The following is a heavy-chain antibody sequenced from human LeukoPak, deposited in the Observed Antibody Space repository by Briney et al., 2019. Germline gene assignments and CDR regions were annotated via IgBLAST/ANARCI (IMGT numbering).Heavy chain of an antibody. V-gene: IGHV3-9*03. J-gene: IGHJ3*02. CDR1: GFTFDDYA. Sequence: SLRLSCAASGFTFDDYAMHWVRPVPGKGLEWVSGISWNSSSIGYADSVKGRFTISRDNAKKSLYLQMNSLRAEDMALYYCAKGSSGWYAGSAFDIWGQGTMVTVSS. D-gene: IGHD6-19*01. CDR3: AKGSSGWYAGSAFDI. CDR2: ISWNSSSI.